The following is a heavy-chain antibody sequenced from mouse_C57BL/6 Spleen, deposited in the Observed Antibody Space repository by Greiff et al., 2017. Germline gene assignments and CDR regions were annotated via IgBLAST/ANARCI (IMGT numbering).Heavy chain of an antibody. V-gene: IGHV14-3*01. CDR1: GFNIKNTY. Sequence: VQLQQSVAELVRPGASVKLSCTASGFNIKNTYMHWVKQRPEQGLEWIGRIEPANGNTKYAPKLQGKATITADTSSNTAYLQLSSLSSEDTAIYFCASDDGSPCAMDCWGQVTSVTVSS. CDR2: IEPANGNT. J-gene: IGHJ4*01. D-gene: IGHD2-3*01. CDR3: ASDDGSPCAMDC.